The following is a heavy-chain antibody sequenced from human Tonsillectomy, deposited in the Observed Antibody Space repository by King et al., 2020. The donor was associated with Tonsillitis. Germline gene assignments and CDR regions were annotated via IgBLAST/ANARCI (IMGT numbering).Heavy chain of an antibody. J-gene: IGHJ4*02. Sequence: VQLVESGGGVVRPGGSLRLSCAASGFTFDDYGMSWGRQAPGKGLEWVSSISWNGGSTGYADSVKGRFTISRANAKNSLYLQMNSLRAEDTALYYCARNLTFRPRGSCFDYWGQGTLVTVSS. V-gene: IGHV3-20*04. CDR1: GFTFDDYG. CDR2: ISWNGGST. D-gene: IGHD3-16*01. CDR3: ARNLTFRPRGSCFDY.